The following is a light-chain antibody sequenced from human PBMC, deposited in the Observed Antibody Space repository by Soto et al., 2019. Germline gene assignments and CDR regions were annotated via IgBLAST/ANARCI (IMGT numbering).Light chain of an antibody. CDR1: NSYVGGYNF. Sequence: QSSLTQPRSVSGAPGQSVTISCAGTNSYVGGYNFVSWYQQHPGTAPKLMIYDVTKRPSGVPDRFSGSKSGNTASLTISGLQPEDEADYSCCSYIDSYTYVFRTGNKVTIL. V-gene: IGLV2-11*01. CDR2: DVT. CDR3: CSYIDSYTYV. J-gene: IGLJ1*01.